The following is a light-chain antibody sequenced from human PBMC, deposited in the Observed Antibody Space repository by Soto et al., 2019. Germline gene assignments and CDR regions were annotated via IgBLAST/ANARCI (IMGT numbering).Light chain of an antibody. Sequence: EIVLTQSPATLSLSPGERATLSCRASQSVSSSLAWYQQKPGQTPRLLIYDASNRATGIPARFSGSGSGTDFTLTVSSLEPEDFAVSYCQQRSSWPLTFGGGTKVEIK. CDR1: QSVSSS. J-gene: IGKJ4*01. CDR2: DAS. CDR3: QQRSSWPLT. V-gene: IGKV3-11*01.